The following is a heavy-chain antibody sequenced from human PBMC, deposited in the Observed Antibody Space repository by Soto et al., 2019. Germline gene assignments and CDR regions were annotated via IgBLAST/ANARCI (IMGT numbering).Heavy chain of an antibody. Sequence: PVESLKISCKGSGYSFTSYWMGWVRQMPGKGLEWMGIIYPGDSDTRYSPSFQGQVSFSADKSISTAYLQWSSLKASDTAMYYCARLGVEMATTTHFDSWGQGTLVTVSS. D-gene: IGHD1-1*01. J-gene: IGHJ4*02. V-gene: IGHV5-51*01. CDR3: ARLGVEMATTTHFDS. CDR2: IYPGDSDT. CDR1: GYSFTSYW.